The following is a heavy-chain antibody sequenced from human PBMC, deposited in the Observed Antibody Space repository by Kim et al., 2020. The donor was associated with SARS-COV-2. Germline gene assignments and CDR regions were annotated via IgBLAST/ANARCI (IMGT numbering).Heavy chain of an antibody. Sequence: GESLKISCKGSGYSFTSYWIGWVRQMPGKGLEWMGIIYPGDSDTRYSPSFQGQVTISADKSISTAYLQWSSLKASDTAMYYCARQGGSVEMATIGYDAFDIWVQGTMVTVSS. V-gene: IGHV5-51*01. D-gene: IGHD5-12*01. J-gene: IGHJ3*02. CDR2: IYPGDSDT. CDR3: ARQGGSVEMATIGYDAFDI. CDR1: GYSFTSYW.